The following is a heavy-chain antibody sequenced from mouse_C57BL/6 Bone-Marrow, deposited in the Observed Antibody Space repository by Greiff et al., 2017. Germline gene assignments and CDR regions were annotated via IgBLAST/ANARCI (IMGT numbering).Heavy chain of an antibody. D-gene: IGHD1-1*01. J-gene: IGHJ1*03. CDR3: ARERNYYGSSYNWYFDV. CDR1: GYTFTSYW. Sequence: VKLQQPGAELVMPGASVKLSCKASGYTFTSYWMHWVKQRPGQGLEWIGEIDPSDSYTNYNQKFKGKSTLTVDKSSSTAYMQLSSLTSEDSAVYYCARERNYYGSSYNWYFDVWGTGTTVTVSS. CDR2: IDPSDSYT. V-gene: IGHV1-69*01.